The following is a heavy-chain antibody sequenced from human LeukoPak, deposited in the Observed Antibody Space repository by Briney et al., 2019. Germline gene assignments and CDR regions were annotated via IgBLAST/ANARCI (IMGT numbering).Heavy chain of an antibody. V-gene: IGHV5-51*01. CDR3: ARGYYDTVTGYYRIFYFDY. Sequence: GESLKISCKVSGSSFTSYWIGWVRQTPGKGLEWMGVIYPGDSDTRYSPSFQDQVTISADMSIDTAYLRWSSLKASDSAMYYCARGYYDTVTGYYRIFYFDYWGQGTLVTVSS. D-gene: IGHD3-9*01. CDR1: GSSFTSYW. CDR2: IYPGDSDT. J-gene: IGHJ4*02.